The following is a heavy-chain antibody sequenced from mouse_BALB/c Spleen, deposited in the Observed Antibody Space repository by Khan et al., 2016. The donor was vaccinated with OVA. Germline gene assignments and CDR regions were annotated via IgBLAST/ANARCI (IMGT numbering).Heavy chain of an antibody. CDR2: INYSGST. D-gene: IGHD1-2*01. J-gene: IGHJ2*01. CDR3: ARYNGFYYFDY. V-gene: IGHV3-8*02. CDR1: GDSITSAY. Sequence: EVQLQESGPSLVKPSQTLSLTCSVTGDSITSAYWNWIRKFPGNKLEYMGYINYSGSTYYNPSLKSRLSITRDTSKNQYFLQLNSVTTEDTATYYCARYNGFYYFDYWGQGTTLTVSS.